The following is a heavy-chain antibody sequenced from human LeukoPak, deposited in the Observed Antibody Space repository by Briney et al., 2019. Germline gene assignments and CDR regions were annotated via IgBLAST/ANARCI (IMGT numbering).Heavy chain of an antibody. CDR2: IYYSGST. V-gene: IGHV4-39*07. D-gene: IGHD3-10*01. Sequence: SETLSLTCTVSGGSISSSSYYWGWIRQPPGKGLEWIGSIYYSGSTYYNPSLKSRVTISVDTSKNQFSLKLSSVTAADTAVYYCARVLGSRGLAPKTYYYYYMDVWGKGTTVTISS. CDR3: ARVLGSRGLAPKTYYYYYMDV. J-gene: IGHJ6*03. CDR1: GGSISSSSYY.